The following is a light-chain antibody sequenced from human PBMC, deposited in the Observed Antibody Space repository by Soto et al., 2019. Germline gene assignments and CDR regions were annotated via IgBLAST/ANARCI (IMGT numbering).Light chain of an antibody. CDR1: HSLLHSNGYNY. CDR3: IQALQTPRT. CDR2: LGS. J-gene: IGKJ1*01. Sequence: DIVMTQSPLSLPVTPGEPASISCRSSHSLLHSNGYNYLDWYMQKPGQSPQLLIYLGSNRASGVPDRFSGSGSGTDFTLKISRVEAEDVGVYYCIQALQTPRTFGQGTKVEIK. V-gene: IGKV2-28*01.